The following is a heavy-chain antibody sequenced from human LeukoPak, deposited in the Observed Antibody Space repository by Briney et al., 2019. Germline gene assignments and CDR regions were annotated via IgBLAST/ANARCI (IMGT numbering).Heavy chain of an antibody. Sequence: ASVKVSCKASGYTFTSYGISWVRQAPGQGREWMGWISAYNGNTNYAQKLQGRVTMTTDTSTSTAYMELRSLRSDDTAVYYCARGSLGVVVPAAIDYWGQGTLVTVSS. CDR1: GYTFTSYG. CDR2: ISAYNGNT. D-gene: IGHD2-2*01. V-gene: IGHV1-18*01. J-gene: IGHJ4*02. CDR3: ARGSLGVVVPAAIDY.